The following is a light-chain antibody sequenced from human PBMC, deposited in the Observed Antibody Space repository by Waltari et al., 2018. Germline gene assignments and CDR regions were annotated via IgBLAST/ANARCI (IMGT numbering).Light chain of an antibody. CDR2: DVS. V-gene: IGLV2-14*03. CDR1: ISDVGDFDY. Sequence: QSALTQPASVSGSPGQSITFSCTGSISDVGDFDYVSWYQQHPGKVPKLIIYDVSVRPSGVSSRFSGSKSGSTASLTISGLRAEDEADYYCSSYTSSSTVIFGGGTKLTVL. CDR3: SSYTSSSTVI. J-gene: IGLJ2*01.